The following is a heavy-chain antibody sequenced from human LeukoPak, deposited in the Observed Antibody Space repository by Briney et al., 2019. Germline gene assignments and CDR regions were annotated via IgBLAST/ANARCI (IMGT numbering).Heavy chain of an antibody. D-gene: IGHD3-9*01. V-gene: IGHV1-2*02. CDR3: ASLDQDLYDILTGYYISRDGAGRA. Sequence: ASVTLSCKSSGYTFTGYYMHWDRLGHGQGHGLMCWINPNAGDTHYAKKVQGRVTMNRETSISTAYMELSRLRSDDKAVYYCASLDQDLYDILTGYYISRDGAGRAWGQGTLVTVSS. CDR2: INPNAGDT. CDR1: GYTFTGYY. J-gene: IGHJ4*02.